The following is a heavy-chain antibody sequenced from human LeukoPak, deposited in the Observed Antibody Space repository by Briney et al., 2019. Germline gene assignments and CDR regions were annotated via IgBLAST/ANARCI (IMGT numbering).Heavy chain of an antibody. D-gene: IGHD6-13*01. J-gene: IGHJ4*02. V-gene: IGHV3-64D*06. CDR2: ISSNGGST. CDR3: LKDLRDIAVAATPDY. Sequence: GGSLRLSCSASGFTSSSYAMHWVRQAPGKGLEYVSAISSNGGSTYYADSVKGRFTISRDNSKNTLYLQMSSLRPEDTAVYYCLKDLRDIAVAATPDYRGQGTLVTVSS. CDR1: GFTSSSYA.